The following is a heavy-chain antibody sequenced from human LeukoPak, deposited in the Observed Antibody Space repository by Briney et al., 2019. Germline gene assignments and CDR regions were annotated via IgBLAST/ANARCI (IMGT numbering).Heavy chain of an antibody. CDR2: INPNSGGT. CDR3: ASDYGDYPFRYYFDY. J-gene: IGHJ4*02. D-gene: IGHD4-17*01. Sequence: ASVKVSCKASGYTSTSYYMHWVRQAPGQGLEWMGWINPNSGGTNYAQKFQGRVTMTRDTSISTAYMGLSRLRSDDTAVYYCASDYGDYPFRYYFDYWGQGTLVTVSS. V-gene: IGHV1-2*02. CDR1: GYTSTSYY.